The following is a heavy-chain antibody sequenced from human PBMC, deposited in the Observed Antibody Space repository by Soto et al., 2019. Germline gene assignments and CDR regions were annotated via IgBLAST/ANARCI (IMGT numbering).Heavy chain of an antibody. Sequence: EVQLVESGGGLVQPGGSLRLSCAASGFTFSSYWMSWVRQAPGKGLEWVANIKQDGSEKYYVDSVKGRFTISRDNAKKSLYLQMNSLRAEDTAVYYCARDRGYSSSWYDGNYFDYWGQGTLVTVSS. V-gene: IGHV3-7*03. CDR2: IKQDGSEK. CDR3: ARDRGYSSSWYDGNYFDY. D-gene: IGHD6-13*01. J-gene: IGHJ4*02. CDR1: GFTFSSYW.